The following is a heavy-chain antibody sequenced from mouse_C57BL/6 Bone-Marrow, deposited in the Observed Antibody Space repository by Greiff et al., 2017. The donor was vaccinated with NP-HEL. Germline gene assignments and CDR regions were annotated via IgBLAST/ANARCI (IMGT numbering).Heavy chain of an antibody. CDR1: GYTFTSYG. V-gene: IGHV1-81*01. Sequence: QVQLQQSGAELARPGASVKLSCKASGYTFTSYGISWVKQRTGQGLEWIGEIYPRSGNTYYNEKFKGKATLTADKSSSTAYMELRSLTSEDSAVYFCARSGDYGSSLFAYWGQGTLVTVSA. CDR3: ARSGDYGSSLFAY. J-gene: IGHJ3*01. CDR2: IYPRSGNT. D-gene: IGHD1-1*01.